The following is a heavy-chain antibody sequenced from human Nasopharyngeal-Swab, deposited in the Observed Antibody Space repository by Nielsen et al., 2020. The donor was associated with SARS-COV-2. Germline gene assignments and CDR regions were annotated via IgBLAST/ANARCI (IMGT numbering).Heavy chain of an antibody. D-gene: IGHD5-12*01. CDR3: ARDIWLRPEGNNAFDL. V-gene: IGHV3-30*03. Sequence: GGSLRLSCAASGFDFNNYGMHWVRQAPGKGLEWVAVISYEGSKKFFTDSVKGRFTISRDHSTKTLYLQMNSLRVEDTAVYYCARDIWLRPEGNNAFDLWGQGTMVIVSS. J-gene: IGHJ3*01. CDR1: GFDFNNYG. CDR2: ISYEGSKK.